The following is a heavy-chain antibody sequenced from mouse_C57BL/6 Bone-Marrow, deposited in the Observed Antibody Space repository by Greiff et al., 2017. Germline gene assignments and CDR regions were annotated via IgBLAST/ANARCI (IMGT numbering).Heavy chain of an antibody. V-gene: IGHV1-54*01. J-gene: IGHJ3*01. CDR2: INPGSGGT. CDR1: GYAFTNYL. Sequence: QVQLQQSGAELVRPGTSVKVSCKASGYAFTNYLIEWVKQRPGQGLEWIGVINPGSGGTNYNEKFKGKATLNADKSSSTAYMPLSSLTSEDSAVYFCARSKNWDSWFAYWGQGTLVTVSA. D-gene: IGHD4-1*01. CDR3: ARSKNWDSWFAY.